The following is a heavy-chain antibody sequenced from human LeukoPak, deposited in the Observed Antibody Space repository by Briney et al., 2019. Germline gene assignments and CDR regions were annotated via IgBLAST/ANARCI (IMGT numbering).Heavy chain of an antibody. Sequence: GGSLRLSYAASGFTFSRYVMHWGRQAPGKGLEWVAVISYDGSNKYYADSVKGRFTISSDTSKNTLYLQMNSLRAEDTAVYYCARDPWDHGSGRYSYDYYYGMDVLGQGTTVTVSS. V-gene: IGHV3-30*04. CDR3: ARDPWDHGSGRYSYDYYYGMDV. CDR1: GFTFSRYV. D-gene: IGHD3-10*01. J-gene: IGHJ6*02. CDR2: ISYDGSNK.